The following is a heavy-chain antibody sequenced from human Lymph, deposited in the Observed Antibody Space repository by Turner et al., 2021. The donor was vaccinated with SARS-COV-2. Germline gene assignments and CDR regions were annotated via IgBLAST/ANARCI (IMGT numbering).Heavy chain of an antibody. CDR1: GFTFDDYA. Sequence: EVQLVESGGGVVQPGGSLRLSCAASGFTFDDYAMHWVRQAPGKGLEWVSLISGDGGGTYYADSVNGRFTISRDNSKNSLSLQMNSLRAEDTALYYCAKDPGYCSGGSCYSRTYFDFWGQGTLVTVSA. CDR2: ISGDGGGT. CDR3: AKDPGYCSGGSCYSRTYFDF. J-gene: IGHJ4*02. D-gene: IGHD2-15*01. V-gene: IGHV3-43*02.